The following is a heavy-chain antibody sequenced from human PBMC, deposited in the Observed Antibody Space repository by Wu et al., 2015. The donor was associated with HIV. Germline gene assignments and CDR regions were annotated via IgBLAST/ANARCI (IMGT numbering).Heavy chain of an antibody. CDR3: ARSLPFIAAADNHYFDY. CDR2: INPNSGGT. J-gene: IGHJ4*02. CDR1: GYTFTGYY. V-gene: IGHV1-2*02. D-gene: IGHD6-13*01. Sequence: QVQLVQSGAEVKKPGASVKVSCKASGYTFTGYYMHWVRQAPGQGLEWMGWINPNSGGTNYAQKFQGRVTMTRDTSISTAYMELSRLRSDDTAVYYCARSLPFIAAADNHYFDYWGQGTLVTVSS.